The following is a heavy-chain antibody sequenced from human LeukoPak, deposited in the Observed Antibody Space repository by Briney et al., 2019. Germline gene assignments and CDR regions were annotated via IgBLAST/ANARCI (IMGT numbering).Heavy chain of an antibody. CDR1: GYSFTSYW. Sequence: GESLKISCKGSGYSFTSYWIGWVRQMPGKGLEWMGIIYPGDSDTRYSPSFQGQVTISADKSISTAYLQWSSLKASDTAMYFCARGRCIGGVCYSGDAFDIWGQGTMVTVSS. J-gene: IGHJ3*02. CDR2: IYPGDSDT. CDR3: ARGRCIGGVCYSGDAFDI. D-gene: IGHD2-15*01. V-gene: IGHV5-51*01.